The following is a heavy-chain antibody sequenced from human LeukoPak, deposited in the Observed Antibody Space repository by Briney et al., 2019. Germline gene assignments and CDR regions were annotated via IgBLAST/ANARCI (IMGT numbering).Heavy chain of an antibody. D-gene: IGHD6-13*01. V-gene: IGHV1-69*05. J-gene: IGHJ1*01. CDR3: SSPAAGPLGFQH. CDR2: IITIFGTA. CDR1: VGTFSSYT. Sequence: SVKVSCKSSVGTFSSYTISWVRQAPGQGLEWMGVIITIFGTANYAQKFQGRVTITTDESTSTAQMELMSLRSEDTAVYFWSSPAAGPLGFQHWGQGPLVTVSS.